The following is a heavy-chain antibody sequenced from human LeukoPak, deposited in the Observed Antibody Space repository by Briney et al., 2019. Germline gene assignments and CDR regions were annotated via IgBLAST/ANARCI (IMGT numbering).Heavy chain of an antibody. D-gene: IGHD6-13*01. V-gene: IGHV4-4*07. Sequence: PSETLSLTCTVSGVSISSYYWSWVRQPAGRGLEWIGHIYTSGSTNYNPSLKSRVTMSVDTSKNQFSLKLSSVTAADTAVYYCARGNTQYSSSWVDPWGQGTLVTVSS. CDR3: ARGNTQYSSSWVDP. CDR2: IYTSGST. J-gene: IGHJ5*02. CDR1: GVSISSYY.